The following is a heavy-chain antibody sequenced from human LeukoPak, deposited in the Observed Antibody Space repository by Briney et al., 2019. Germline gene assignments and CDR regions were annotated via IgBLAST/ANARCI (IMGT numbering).Heavy chain of an antibody. CDR2: IHFSWGT. CDR1: GDSISNYY. Sequence: SETLSLTCTVSGDSISNYYWNWLRQPPGKGLEWIGHIHFSWGTNYNPSLNSRVTISVDSTKNQFSLRLISVTAADTAVYYCARRVQMSSASATSNTWLDPWGQGTLVSVSS. CDR3: ARRVQMSSASATSNTWLDP. J-gene: IGHJ5*02. D-gene: IGHD3-10*01. V-gene: IGHV4-59*12.